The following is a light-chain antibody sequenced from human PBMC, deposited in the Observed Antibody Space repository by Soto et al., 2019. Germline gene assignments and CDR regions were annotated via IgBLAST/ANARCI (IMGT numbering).Light chain of an antibody. J-gene: IGKJ1*01. CDR1: QSVNSNY. CDR2: GAS. CDR3: QQYHSTPPT. Sequence: PGDRATLSCRASQSVNSNYLAWYQRKPGQAPRLLIYGASNRATDIPYRFSASGSGTDFTLTITRLEAEDFAVYYFQQYHSTPPTFGQRTKVQVK. V-gene: IGKV3-20*01.